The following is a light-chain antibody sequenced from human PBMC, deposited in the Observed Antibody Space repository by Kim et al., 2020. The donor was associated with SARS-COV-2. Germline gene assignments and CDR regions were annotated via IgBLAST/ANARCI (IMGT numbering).Light chain of an antibody. Sequence: SPGHSSTISCTGTSSDVGAHNYVSWYQHHPGKAPKLMIYDVTRRPSGISNRFSGSKSGNTASLTISGLQAEDEADYYCSSYTGSVVFGGGTQLTVL. V-gene: IGLV2-14*03. J-gene: IGLJ2*01. CDR2: DVT. CDR3: SSYTGSVV. CDR1: SSDVGAHNY.